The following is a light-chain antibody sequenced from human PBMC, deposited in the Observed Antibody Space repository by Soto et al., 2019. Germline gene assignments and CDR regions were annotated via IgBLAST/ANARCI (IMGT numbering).Light chain of an antibody. CDR2: AAS. CDR3: QQYGSSPLYT. V-gene: IGKV3-20*01. J-gene: IGKJ2*01. Sequence: EIVLTQSPGTLSLSPGERATLSCRASQSVSSSSLGWDQQKPGQAPRLLIYAASSRATGTPDRFSGSGSGTDFTLTISRLEPEDFAVYYCQQYGSSPLYTFGQGTKLEIK. CDR1: QSVSSSS.